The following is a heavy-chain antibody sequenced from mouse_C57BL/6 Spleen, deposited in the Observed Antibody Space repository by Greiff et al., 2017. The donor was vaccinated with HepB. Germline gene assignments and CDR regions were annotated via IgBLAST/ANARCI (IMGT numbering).Heavy chain of an antibody. D-gene: IGHD2-1*01. V-gene: IGHV1-82*01. Sequence: VQLQQSGPELVKPGDSVKISCKASGYAFSSSWMNWVKQRPGKGLEWIGRNYPGDGDTNYNGKFKGKATLTADKSSSTAYMQLSSLTSEDSAVYWCAREDGNYWFAYWGQGTLVTVSA. J-gene: IGHJ3*01. CDR2: NYPGDGDT. CDR1: GYAFSSSW. CDR3: AREDGNYWFAY.